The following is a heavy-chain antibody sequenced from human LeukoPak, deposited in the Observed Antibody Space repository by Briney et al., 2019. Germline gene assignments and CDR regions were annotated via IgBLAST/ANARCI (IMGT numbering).Heavy chain of an antibody. J-gene: IGHJ4*02. CDR3: AKDAYYSDSSGYLDY. Sequence: GGSLRLSCAASGFTFSSYGMHWVRQAPGKGLEWVAFIRYDGSNKYYADSVKGRFTISRDNSRSTLYLQMNSLRAEDTAVYYCAKDAYYSDSSGYLDYWGQGTLVTVSS. CDR2: IRYDGSNK. CDR1: GFTFSSYG. D-gene: IGHD3-22*01. V-gene: IGHV3-30*02.